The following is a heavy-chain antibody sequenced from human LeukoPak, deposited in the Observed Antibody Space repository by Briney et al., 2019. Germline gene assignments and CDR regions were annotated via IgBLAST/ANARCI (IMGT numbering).Heavy chain of an antibody. V-gene: IGHV1-2*02. CDR3: ARFITGGGY. D-gene: IGHD3-16*01. CDR2: INPKSGGT. J-gene: IGHJ4*02. CDR1: GYIFSGYY. Sequence: ASVKVSCKASGYIFSGYYIHWVRQAPGQGLEWMGWINPKSGGTNYAQKFQGRVTMTRDTSISTAYMEVRSLISEDTAVYYCARFITGGGYRGQGTLVTVSS.